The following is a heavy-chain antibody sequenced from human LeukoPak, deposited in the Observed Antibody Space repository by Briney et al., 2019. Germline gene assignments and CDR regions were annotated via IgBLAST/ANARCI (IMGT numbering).Heavy chain of an antibody. J-gene: IGHJ4*02. CDR3: ARSNWNFDY. Sequence: GGSLRLSCAASGFTVSSNYMSWVRQAPGKGLEWVSDIYSGGSTDYADSVKGRFTISRDNSKNTLYLQMNSLRAEDTAVYYCARSNWNFDYWGQGTLVTASS. D-gene: IGHD1-1*01. CDR2: IYSGGST. CDR1: GFTVSSNY. V-gene: IGHV3-66*01.